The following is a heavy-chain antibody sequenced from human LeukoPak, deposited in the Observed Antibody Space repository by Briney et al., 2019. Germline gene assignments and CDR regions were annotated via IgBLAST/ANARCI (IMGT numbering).Heavy chain of an antibody. CDR1: GGSISSGGYS. V-gene: IGHV4-30-2*02. CDR3: AKGGSTNFYYGDV. D-gene: IGHD2/OR15-2a*01. Sequence: SETLSLTCAVSGGSISSGGYSWSWIRQPPGKGLEWIGYIYHSGSTYYNPSLKSRVTISVDRSKNQFSLKLSSVTAADTAVYYCAKGGSTNFYYGDVWGQGTTVTVSS. J-gene: IGHJ6*02. CDR2: IYHSGST.